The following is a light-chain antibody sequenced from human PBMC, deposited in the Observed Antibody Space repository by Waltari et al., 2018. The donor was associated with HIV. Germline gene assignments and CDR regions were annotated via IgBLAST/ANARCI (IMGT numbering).Light chain of an antibody. CDR1: PSISTY. V-gene: IGKV1-39*01. J-gene: IGKJ2*01. CDR2: EAS. Sequence: DIQMTQSPSSLSASVGDRVTITCPSSPSISTYLNWCQQKPGKAPKLLIYEASSLQSGVPSRFSGSGSGTDFTLTISGLQPEDFAIYYCQQTYTTPYTFGQGTKLEI. CDR3: QQTYTTPYT.